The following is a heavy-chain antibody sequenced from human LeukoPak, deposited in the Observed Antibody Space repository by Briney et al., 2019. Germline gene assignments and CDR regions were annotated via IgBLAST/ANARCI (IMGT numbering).Heavy chain of an antibody. D-gene: IGHD3-22*01. CDR2: INPNSGGT. CDR3: ARYYYDSSGYSYYFDY. Sequence: ASVKVSCKASGCTFTGYYMHWVRQAPGQGLEWMGWINPNSGGTNYAQKFQGRVTMTRDTSISTAYMELSRLRSDDTAVYYCARYYYDSSGYSYYFDYWGQGTLVTVSS. CDR1: GCTFTGYY. V-gene: IGHV1-2*02. J-gene: IGHJ4*02.